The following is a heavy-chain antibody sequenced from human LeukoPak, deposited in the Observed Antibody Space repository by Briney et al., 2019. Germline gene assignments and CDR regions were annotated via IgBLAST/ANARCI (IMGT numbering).Heavy chain of an antibody. V-gene: IGHV3-74*01. Sequence: GGSLRLSCAASGFTFSSYAMSWVRQVPGKGPVWVSRINLDGSSAVYADSVKGRFTISRDNAKNTLFLQMNSLRGEDTAVYYCIRHYDYWGQGTLVTVSP. D-gene: IGHD1-26*01. CDR2: INLDGSSA. J-gene: IGHJ4*02. CDR3: IRHYDY. CDR1: GFTFSSYA.